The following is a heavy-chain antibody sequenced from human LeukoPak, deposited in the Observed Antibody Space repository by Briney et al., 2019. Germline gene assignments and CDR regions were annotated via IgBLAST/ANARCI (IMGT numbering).Heavy chain of an antibody. CDR3: ARDRHKYNYDSGGYPPY. CDR2: ISSSSSTI. CDR1: GFTFSSYS. D-gene: IGHD3-22*01. J-gene: IGHJ4*02. Sequence: GGSLRLSCAASGFTFSSYSMLWVRQAPGKGLEWVLYISSSSSTIYYADSVKGRFTISRDNAKNSLYLQMNTLRAEDTAVYYCARDRHKYNYDSGGYPPYWGQGTLVTVSS. V-gene: IGHV3-48*01.